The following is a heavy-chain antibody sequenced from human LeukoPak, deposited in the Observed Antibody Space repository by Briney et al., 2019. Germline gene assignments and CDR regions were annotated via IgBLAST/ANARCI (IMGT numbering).Heavy chain of an antibody. CDR2: IKPDGSEK. CDR1: GFTFSSSW. Sequence: GGSLRLSCAASGFTFSSSWMNWVRQAPGKGLEWVANIKPDGSEKYSVDSVKGRFTISRDNAKNSLYLQMNSLRAEDTAVYYCARWIQLTFDYWGQGTLVTVSS. CDR3: ARWIQLTFDY. J-gene: IGHJ4*02. V-gene: IGHV3-7*03. D-gene: IGHD5-18*01.